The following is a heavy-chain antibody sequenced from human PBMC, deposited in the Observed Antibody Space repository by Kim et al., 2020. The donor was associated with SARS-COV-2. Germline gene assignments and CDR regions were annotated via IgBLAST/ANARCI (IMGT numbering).Heavy chain of an antibody. CDR3: ARGRAGVVPAPILGIGPHYDYFIMDV. CDR2: IHQSGST. J-gene: IGHJ6*02. D-gene: IGHD2-2*02. Sequence: SETLSLTCAVYGGSFSGHYWSWIRQAPGKGLEWIGEIHQSGSTNFNPSLKSRVTISIDTSKNQFSLKLSSVTAADTGFYYCARGRAGVVPAPILGIGPHYDYFIMDVWGHGTTVTVSS. CDR1: GGSFSGHY. V-gene: IGHV4-34*01.